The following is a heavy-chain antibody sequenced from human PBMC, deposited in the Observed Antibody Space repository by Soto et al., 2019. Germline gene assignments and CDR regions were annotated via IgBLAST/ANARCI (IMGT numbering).Heavy chain of an antibody. CDR1: GFTFSSYE. D-gene: IGHD4-17*01. CDR3: ARDGSSVTSRGGMDV. V-gene: IGHV3-48*03. CDR2: ISSSGSTI. J-gene: IGHJ6*02. Sequence: GGSLRLSCAASGFTFSSYEMNWVRQAPGKGLEWVSYISSSGSTIYYADSVKGRFTISRDNAKNSLYLQMNSLRAEDTAVYYCARDGSSVTSRGGMDVWGQGTTVTV.